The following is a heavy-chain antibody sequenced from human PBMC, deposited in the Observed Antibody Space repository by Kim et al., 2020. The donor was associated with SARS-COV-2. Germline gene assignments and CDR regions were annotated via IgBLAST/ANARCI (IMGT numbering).Heavy chain of an antibody. Sequence: ASVKVSCKASGYTFTSYAMHWVRQAPGQRLEWMGWINADNGNTKYSQKFQGRVTITRDTSASTAYMELSSLRSEDTAVYYCARDPYGAGSYQGMDYWGQGTLVTVSS. CDR2: INADNGNT. J-gene: IGHJ4*01. D-gene: IGHD3-10*01. CDR1: GYTFTSYA. V-gene: IGHV1-3*01. CDR3: ARDPYGAGSYQGMDY.